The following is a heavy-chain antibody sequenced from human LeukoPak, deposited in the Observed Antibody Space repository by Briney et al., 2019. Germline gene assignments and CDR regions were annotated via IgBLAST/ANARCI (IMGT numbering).Heavy chain of an antibody. V-gene: IGHV3-30*18. CDR3: ANVYYDFWSGLKGNNYYYYGMDV. CDR1: GFTFSSYG. Sequence: PGGSLRLSCAASGFTFSSYGMHWVRQAPGKGLEWVAVISYDGSNKYYADSVKGRFTISRDNSKNTLYLQMNSQRAEDTAVYYCANVYYDFWSGLKGNNYYYYGMDVWGQGTTVTVSS. D-gene: IGHD3-3*01. J-gene: IGHJ6*02. CDR2: ISYDGSNK.